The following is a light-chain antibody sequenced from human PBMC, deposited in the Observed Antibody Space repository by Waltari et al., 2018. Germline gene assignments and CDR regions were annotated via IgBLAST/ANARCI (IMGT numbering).Light chain of an antibody. V-gene: IGKV1-12*01. Sequence: IQMTQSPSSVSASVGYRVTITCRASQEINGWLTWYQQKPGKAPKLLIYAASTLQTGVPSRFSGGGSGTDFTLTITGLQPEDFAIYFCQQGNSFPPTFGQGTKVDIK. CDR1: QEINGW. J-gene: IGKJ1*01. CDR3: QQGNSFPPT. CDR2: AAS.